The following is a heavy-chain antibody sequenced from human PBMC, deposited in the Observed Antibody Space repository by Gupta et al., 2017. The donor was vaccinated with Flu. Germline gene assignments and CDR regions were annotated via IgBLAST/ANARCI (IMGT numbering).Heavy chain of an antibody. V-gene: IGHV3-23*01. Sequence: EVQLLESGGGLVQPGGSLRLSCAASGFTFSSYAMSWVRQAPGKGLEWVSAISGSGGSTYYADAVKGRFTISRDNSKNTLYLQMNRLRAEDTAVYYCAKFQGLVVPAANYGYWGQGTLVTVSS. CDR2: ISGSGGST. CDR3: AKFQGLVVPAANYGY. J-gene: IGHJ4*02. D-gene: IGHD2-2*01. CDR1: GFTFSSYA.